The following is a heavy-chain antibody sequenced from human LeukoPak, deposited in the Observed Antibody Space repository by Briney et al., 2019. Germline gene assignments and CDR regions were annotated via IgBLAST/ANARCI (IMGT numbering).Heavy chain of an antibody. CDR2: IKQDGSEK. D-gene: IGHD3-10*01. V-gene: IGHV3-7*03. J-gene: IGHJ3*02. Sequence: PGGSLRLSCVASGFTFTNYAMTWVRQAPGKGLEWVANIKQDGSEKYYVDSVKGRFTISRDNAKNSLYLQMNSLRAEDTAVYYCAGSVRGVIIGAFDIWGQGTMVTVSS. CDR3: AGSVRGVIIGAFDI. CDR1: GFTFTNYA.